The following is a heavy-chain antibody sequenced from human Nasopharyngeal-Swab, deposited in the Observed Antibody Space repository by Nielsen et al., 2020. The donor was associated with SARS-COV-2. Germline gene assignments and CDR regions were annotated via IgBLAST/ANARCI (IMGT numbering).Heavy chain of an antibody. CDR1: GYSFTSYW. CDR2: IYPGDSDT. D-gene: IGHD2-2*02. CDR3: ATHPYCSSTSCYSH. J-gene: IGHJ4*02. Sequence: GESLKISCKGSGYSFTSYWIDWVRQMPGKGLEWMGSIYPGDSDTRYSPSFQGQVTISADKSISTAYLQWSSLKASDTAMYYCATHPYCSSTSCYSHWGQGTLVTVSS. V-gene: IGHV5-51*01.